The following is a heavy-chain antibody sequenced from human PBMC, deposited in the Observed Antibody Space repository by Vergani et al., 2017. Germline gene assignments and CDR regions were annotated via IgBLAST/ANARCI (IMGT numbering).Heavy chain of an antibody. D-gene: IGHD2-15*01. J-gene: IGHJ5*02. CDR2: INAGNGNT. CDR3: ARGYYCSGGSCLTNDNWFDP. CDR1: GYTFTSYA. V-gene: IGHV1-3*01. Sequence: QVQLVQSGAEVKKPGASVKVSCKASGYTFTSYAMHWVRQAPGQRLEWMGWINAGNGNTKYSQKFQGRVTITRDTSASTAYMELSSLRSEDTAVYYCARGYYCSGGSCLTNDNWFDPWGQGTLVTVSS.